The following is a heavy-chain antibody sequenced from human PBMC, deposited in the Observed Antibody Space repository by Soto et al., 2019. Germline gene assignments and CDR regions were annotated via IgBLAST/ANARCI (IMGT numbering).Heavy chain of an antibody. CDR3: ARDGGYYGGYMANDAEYFQH. Sequence: ASVKVSCKASGYTFTSYGISWVRQAPGQGLEWMGWISAYNGNTNYAQKLQGRVTMTTDTSTGTAYMELRSLRSDDTAVYYCARDGGYYGGYMANDAEYFQHWGQGTLVTVSS. CDR1: GYTFTSYG. J-gene: IGHJ1*01. CDR2: ISAYNGNT. V-gene: IGHV1-18*01. D-gene: IGHD4-17*01.